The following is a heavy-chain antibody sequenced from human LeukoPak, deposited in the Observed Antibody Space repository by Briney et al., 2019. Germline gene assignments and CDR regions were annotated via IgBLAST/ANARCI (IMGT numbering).Heavy chain of an antibody. CDR1: GFSFSSYW. Sequence: GGSLRLSCAASGFSFSSYWMSWVRQAPGKGLEWVSAISGSGGSTYYADSVKGRFTISRDNSKNTLYLQMNSLRAEDTAVYYCASQWLRFNYYYGMDVWGQGTTVTVSS. J-gene: IGHJ6*02. CDR2: ISGSGGST. D-gene: IGHD5-12*01. V-gene: IGHV3-23*01. CDR3: ASQWLRFNYYYGMDV.